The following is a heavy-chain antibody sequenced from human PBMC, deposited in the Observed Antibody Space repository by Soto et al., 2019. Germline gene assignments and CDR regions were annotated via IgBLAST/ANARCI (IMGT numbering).Heavy chain of an antibody. Sequence: QITLKESGPTLVKPTQTLTLTCTFSGFSLSTRGVGVGWIRQPPGKALEWLALFYWNDDKRYSPSLKSRHPLTKDTHKKLVVLTMTHLDPVDTATYCCAHRTRPADYLGTYSFDNWGQGTLVTVSS. V-gene: IGHV2-5*01. J-gene: IGHJ4*02. CDR3: AHRTRPADYLGTYSFDN. CDR2: FYWNDDK. CDR1: GFSLSTRGVG. D-gene: IGHD1-7*01.